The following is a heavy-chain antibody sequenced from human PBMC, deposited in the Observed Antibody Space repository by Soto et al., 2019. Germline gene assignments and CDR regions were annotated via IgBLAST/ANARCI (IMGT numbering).Heavy chain of an antibody. CDR2: IIPNFDTP. D-gene: IGHD3-10*01. CDR3: AVAMVREILIFESSGMHV. V-gene: IGHV1-69*01. J-gene: IGHJ6*01. Sequence: QVHLVQSGAEVKKPGSSVKVSCKTSGGSFNNYAVSWVRQSPGQVLEWMGGIIPNFDTPNYAQKCQDRVTIIAAESTRTVYMELRSLRSNDTAVYYCAVAMVREILIFESSGMHVWGQGTTVIVSS. CDR1: GGSFNNYA.